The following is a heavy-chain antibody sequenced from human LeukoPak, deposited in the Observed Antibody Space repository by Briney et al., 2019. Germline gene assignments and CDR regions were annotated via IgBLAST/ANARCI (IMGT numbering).Heavy chain of an antibody. V-gene: IGHV3-48*01. CDR3: ARGGSSYEEYFQH. CDR1: GFTFSSYS. Sequence: PGGSLRLSCAASGFTFSSYSMNWVRQAPGKGLEWVSYISSSSSTIYYADSVKGRFTISRDNSKNTLYLQMNSLRAEDTAVYYCARGGSSYEEYFQHWGQGTLVTVSS. CDR2: ISSSSSTI. D-gene: IGHD3-10*01. J-gene: IGHJ1*01.